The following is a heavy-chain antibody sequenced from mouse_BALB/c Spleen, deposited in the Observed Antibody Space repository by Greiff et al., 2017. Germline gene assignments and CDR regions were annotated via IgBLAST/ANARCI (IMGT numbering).Heavy chain of an antibody. CDR1: GFTFSSFG. Sequence: EVQLVESGGGLVQPGGSRKLSCAASGFTFSSFGMHWVRQAPEKGLEWVAYISSGSSTIYYADTVKGRFTISRDNPKNTLFLQMTSLRSEDTAMYYCASQGRSYAMDYWGQGTSVTVSS. CDR2: ISSGSSTI. J-gene: IGHJ4*01. CDR3: ASQGRSYAMDY. V-gene: IGHV5-17*02.